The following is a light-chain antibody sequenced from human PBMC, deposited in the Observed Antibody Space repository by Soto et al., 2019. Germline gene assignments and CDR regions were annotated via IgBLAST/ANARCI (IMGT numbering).Light chain of an antibody. Sequence: DIQMTQSPSTLSASVGDRVTITCRASQNIGSWLAWYQQKPGKAPKLLIYDASSLESGGPSRFSGSGSGTEFTLTISSLQPDDFATYYCQQYNSYSGTFGQGTKVDIK. J-gene: IGKJ1*01. V-gene: IGKV1-5*01. CDR3: QQYNSYSGT. CDR1: QNIGSW. CDR2: DAS.